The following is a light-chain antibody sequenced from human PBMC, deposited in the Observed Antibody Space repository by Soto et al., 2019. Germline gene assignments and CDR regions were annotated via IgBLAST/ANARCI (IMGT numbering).Light chain of an antibody. CDR2: EVS. J-gene: IGLJ3*02. Sequence: QSAPTQPPSASGSPGQSATISCTGTSSDVGGYNYVSWYQQYPGKAPKLMIYEVSKRPSGVPDRFSGSKSGNTASLTVSGLQAEDEADYYCSSYAGSLTWVFGGGTNLTVL. CDR1: SSDVGGYNY. CDR3: SSYAGSLTWV. V-gene: IGLV2-8*01.